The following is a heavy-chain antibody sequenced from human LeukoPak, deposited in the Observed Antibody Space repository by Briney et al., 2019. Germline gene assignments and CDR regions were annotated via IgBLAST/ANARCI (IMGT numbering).Heavy chain of an antibody. CDR2: INPNSGGT. V-gene: IGHV1-2*02. D-gene: IGHD2-2*01. CDR3: ARLGVPAAFTSYYYYYGMDV. Sequence: GSSVTVSCKASGYTFTGYYMHWVRQAPGQGLEWMGWINPNSGGTNYAQKFQGRVTMTRDTSISTAYMELSRLRSDDTAVYYCARLGVPAAFTSYYYYYGMDVWGQGTTVTVSS. CDR1: GYTFTGYY. J-gene: IGHJ6*02.